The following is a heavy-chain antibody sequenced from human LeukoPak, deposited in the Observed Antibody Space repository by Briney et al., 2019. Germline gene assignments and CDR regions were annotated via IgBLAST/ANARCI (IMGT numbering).Heavy chain of an antibody. CDR3: ARKGPYYYASGSYH. CDR1: GYSISSGYY. CDR2: IYHSGSI. D-gene: IGHD3-10*01. J-gene: IGHJ4*02. Sequence: SETLSLTCTVSGYSISSGYYWGWIRQPPGKGLEWIGSIYHSGSIYYNPSLKSRVTISVDTSKNQFSLKLSSVTAADTAVYYCARKGPYYYASGSYHWGQGTLVTVSS. V-gene: IGHV4-38-2*02.